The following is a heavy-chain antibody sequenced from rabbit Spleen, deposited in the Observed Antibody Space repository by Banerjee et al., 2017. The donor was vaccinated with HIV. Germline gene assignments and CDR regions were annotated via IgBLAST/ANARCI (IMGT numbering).Heavy chain of an antibody. J-gene: IGHJ6*01. Sequence: QSLEESGGDLVKPGASLTLTCTASGVSFSSNYYMCWVRQAPGKGLEWIACIDSGSSGFTYFATWAKGRFTISKTSSTTVTLQMTRLTAADTATYFCARDTGSSFSSYGMDLWGPGDPRHRL. V-gene: IGHV1S40*01. CDR3: ARDTGSSFSSYGMDL. D-gene: IGHD8-1*01. CDR1: GVSFSSNYY. CDR2: IDSGSSGFT.